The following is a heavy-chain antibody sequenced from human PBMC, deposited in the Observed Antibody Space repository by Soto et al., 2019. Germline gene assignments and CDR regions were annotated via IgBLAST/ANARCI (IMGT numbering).Heavy chain of an antibody. Sequence: EVQLVESGGGVVRPGGSLRLACAVSGFNFDEYGMSWVRQVPGKWPEWVAGMHRNGGSTGYADSVKGRFTISRDDAKNSLYLKMNSLRAEDTAFYFCARDHRWGYEYGDYGDSWGHGTLVTVSS. CDR3: ARDHRWGYEYGDYGDS. V-gene: IGHV3-20*04. CDR2: MHRNGGST. D-gene: IGHD4-17*01. J-gene: IGHJ5*01. CDR1: GFNFDEYG.